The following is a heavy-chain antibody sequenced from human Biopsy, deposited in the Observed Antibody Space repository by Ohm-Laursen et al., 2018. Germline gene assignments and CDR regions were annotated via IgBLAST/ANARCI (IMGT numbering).Heavy chain of an antibody. V-gene: IGHV1-69*01. Sequence: SSVKVSCKASGAIFSNYAITWVRQAPGQGLEWMGGIIPLFGAPNYAQKFQGRLTITADESKSTTYMELSSLRSEDAAVYYCAPQAPRDPAILTGGYHYDMAVWGQGTTVTVSS. CDR3: APQAPRDPAILTGGYHYDMAV. CDR1: GAIFSNYA. CDR2: IIPLFGAP. D-gene: IGHD3-9*01. J-gene: IGHJ6*02.